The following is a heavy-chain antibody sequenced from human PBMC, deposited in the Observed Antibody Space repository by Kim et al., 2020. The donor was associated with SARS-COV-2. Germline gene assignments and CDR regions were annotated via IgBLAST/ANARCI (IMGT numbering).Heavy chain of an antibody. V-gene: IGHV3-74*01. CDR2: INTGGSPT. D-gene: IGHD3-10*02. J-gene: IGHJ6*02. CDR3: ARGMFGSGFDV. CDR1: GFTLNTYW. Sequence: GGSLRLSCVASGFTLNTYWINWVRQAPGKGLVWVSRINTGGSPTHYADSVKGRFTMSRDNAENTVILQMHSLRAEDTAVYYCARGMFGSGFDVWGQGTTVTISS.